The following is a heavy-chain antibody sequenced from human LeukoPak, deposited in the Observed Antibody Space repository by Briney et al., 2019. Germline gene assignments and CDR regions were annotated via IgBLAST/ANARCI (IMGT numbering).Heavy chain of an antibody. V-gene: IGHV3-30-3*01. CDR3: ARDRDSYGGDQFDY. J-gene: IGHJ4*02. CDR2: ISYDGSNK. CDR1: GFTFSSYA. D-gene: IGHD5-18*01. Sequence: PGRSLRLSCAASGFTFSSYAMHWVRQAPGKGLEWVAVISYDGSNKYYADSVKGRFTFSRDNSKNTLYLQMNGLRAEDTAVYYCARDRDSYGGDQFDYWGQGTLVTVSS.